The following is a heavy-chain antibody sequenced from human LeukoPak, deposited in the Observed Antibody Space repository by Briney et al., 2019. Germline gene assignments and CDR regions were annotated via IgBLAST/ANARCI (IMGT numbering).Heavy chain of an antibody. D-gene: IGHD4-17*01. CDR2: ISSSSSYI. Sequence: PGGSLRLSCAASGFTFSSYSMNWVRQAPGKGLEWVSSISSSSSYIYYADSVKGRFTISRDNAKNSLYLQMNSLRAEDTAVYYCARDISDYGDYGVYYFDYWGQGTLVTVSS. CDR3: ARDISDYGDYGVYYFDY. CDR1: GFTFSSYS. V-gene: IGHV3-21*01. J-gene: IGHJ4*02.